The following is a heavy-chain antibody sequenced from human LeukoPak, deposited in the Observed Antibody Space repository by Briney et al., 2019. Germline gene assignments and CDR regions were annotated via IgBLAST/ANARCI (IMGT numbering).Heavy chain of an antibody. J-gene: IGHJ4*02. CDR2: ITSSSSYI. CDR1: GFTFSTYT. Sequence: PGGSLRLFCAASGFTFSTYTMNWVRQAAGKGLEWVSSITSSSSYIYYADSVKGRFTISRDNAKNSLYLQMNSLRAEDTAVYYCARDGWLDYWGQGTLVTVSS. CDR3: ARDGWLDY. D-gene: IGHD6-19*01. V-gene: IGHV3-21*01.